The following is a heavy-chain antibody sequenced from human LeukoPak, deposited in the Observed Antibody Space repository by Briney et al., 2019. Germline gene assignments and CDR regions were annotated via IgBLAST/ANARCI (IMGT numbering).Heavy chain of an antibody. J-gene: IGHJ4*02. CDR1: AFTFSSYW. CDR2: VNSDGSST. CDR3: TRDTIGVVRGIIDF. Sequence: GGSLRLSCAASAFTFSSYWMHWVRQAPGKGLVWVSRVNSDGSSTNYADSVKGRFTISRDNAKNTLYLQMNNLRAEDTAVYYCTRDTIGVVRGIIDFWGQGTLVTVSS. V-gene: IGHV3-74*01. D-gene: IGHD3-10*01.